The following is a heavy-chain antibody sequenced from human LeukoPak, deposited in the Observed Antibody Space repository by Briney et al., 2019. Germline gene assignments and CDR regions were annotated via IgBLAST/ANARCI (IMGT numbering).Heavy chain of an antibody. CDR2: ISSSSSYI. CDR1: GFTFSSYG. D-gene: IGHD3-22*01. CDR3: ARDIRGYYYDSSGYTSRGDY. Sequence: GRSLRLSCAASGFTFSSYGMHWVRQAPGKGLEWVSSISSSSSYIYYADSVKGRFTISRDNAKNSLYLQMNSLRAEDTAVYYCARDIRGYYYDSSGYTSRGDYWGQGTLVTVSS. J-gene: IGHJ4*02. V-gene: IGHV3-21*01.